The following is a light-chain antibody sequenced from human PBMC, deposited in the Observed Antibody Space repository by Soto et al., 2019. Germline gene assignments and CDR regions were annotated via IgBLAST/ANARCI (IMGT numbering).Light chain of an antibody. CDR1: SSNIGTNT. Sequence: VLTQPPSASGTPGQRVTISCSGSSSNIGTNTANWYQKLPGQAPKLLINRNDQRPSGVPDRFSGSKSGTSASLAISGLQSDDEADYYCATWDNNLDGWVFGGGTQLTVL. V-gene: IGLV1-44*01. J-gene: IGLJ3*02. CDR2: RND. CDR3: ATWDNNLDGWV.